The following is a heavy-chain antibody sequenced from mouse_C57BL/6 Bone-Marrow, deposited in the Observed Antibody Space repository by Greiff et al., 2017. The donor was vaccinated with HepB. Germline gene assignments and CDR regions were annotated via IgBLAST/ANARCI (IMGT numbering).Heavy chain of an antibody. V-gene: IGHV10-3*01. CDR3: VRASYYSNYWYFDV. J-gene: IGHJ1*03. Sequence: EVQLVESGGGLVQPKGSLKLSCAASGFTFNTYAMHWVRQAPGKGLEWVARIRSKSSNYATYYADSVKDRFTISRDDSQSMLYLQMNNLKTEDTAMYYCVRASYYSNYWYFDVWGTGTTVTVSS. CDR1: GFTFNTYA. D-gene: IGHD2-5*01. CDR2: IRSKSSNYAT.